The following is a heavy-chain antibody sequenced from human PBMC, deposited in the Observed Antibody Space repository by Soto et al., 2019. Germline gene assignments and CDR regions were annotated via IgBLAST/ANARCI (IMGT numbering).Heavy chain of an antibody. Sequence: QVQLQESGPGLVKPSETLSLTCTVSGGSISSHYWSWIRQPPRKGREWIGYIYYSGRTTDNPSLKTRVTIEVEAYKNQFSLQRRYVTAADTAVYYGSRGDSNYVWYCDLWGRGTLVTVSS. CDR1: GGSISSHY. D-gene: IGHD4-4*01. CDR2: IYYSGRT. J-gene: IGHJ2*01. CDR3: SRGDSNYVWYCDL. V-gene: IGHV4-59*11.